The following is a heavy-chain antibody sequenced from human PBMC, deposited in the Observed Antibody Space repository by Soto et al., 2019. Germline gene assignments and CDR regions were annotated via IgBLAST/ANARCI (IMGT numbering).Heavy chain of an antibody. J-gene: IGHJ5*02. CDR2: IRGSGNTT. V-gene: IGHV3-23*01. D-gene: IGHD4-4*01. Sequence: GGSLRLSCAASGFTFSDYPMHWVRQAPGKGLEWVSVIRGSGNTTYYADSVKGRFSISRDNSRNTLYLQLHSLRVEDTAIYYCAKDHSNFGLGPWGQGTLVTVSS. CDR1: GFTFSDYP. CDR3: AKDHSNFGLGP.